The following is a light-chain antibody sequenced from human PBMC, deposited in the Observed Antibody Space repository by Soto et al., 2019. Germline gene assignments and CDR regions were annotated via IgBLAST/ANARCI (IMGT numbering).Light chain of an antibody. Sequence: DIQMTQSPSTLSASVGDRVTITCRASQSISNWLAWYQQKPGKAPKLLIYDASRLESGVPSRFSGSGSGTEFTLTISSLQPDDFATYYCQQYNSYQGTFGQGTKLEIK. J-gene: IGKJ2*01. CDR2: DAS. CDR1: QSISNW. CDR3: QQYNSYQGT. V-gene: IGKV1-5*01.